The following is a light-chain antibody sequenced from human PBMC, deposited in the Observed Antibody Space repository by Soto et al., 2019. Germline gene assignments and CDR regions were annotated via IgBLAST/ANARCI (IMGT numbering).Light chain of an antibody. J-gene: IGKJ1*01. CDR2: GAY. CDR3: QEYGSSRT. Sequence: EVVLTQSPGTLSLSPGERATLSCRASQSVTSSYLAWYQQKPGQAPRLLIYGAYNRATGIPDRFSGSGSGTDFTLTISRLGPEDFAVYYCQEYGSSRTFGLGTKVDIK. CDR1: QSVTSSY. V-gene: IGKV3-20*01.